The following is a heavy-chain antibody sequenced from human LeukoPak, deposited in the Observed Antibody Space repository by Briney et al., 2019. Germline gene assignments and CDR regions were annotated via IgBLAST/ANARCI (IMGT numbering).Heavy chain of an antibody. V-gene: IGHV3-11*04. CDR2: ISGGAGTV. J-gene: IGHJ4*02. D-gene: IGHD6-13*01. CDR3: ASGSSWYSY. CDR1: GFTFSDFY. Sequence: PGGSLRLSCAASGFTFSDFYMSWIRQAPGKGLEWVSYISGGAGTVYYADSVKGRFTISRDNAKNSLYLQMNSLRAEDTAVYYCASGSSWYSYWGQGTLVTVSS.